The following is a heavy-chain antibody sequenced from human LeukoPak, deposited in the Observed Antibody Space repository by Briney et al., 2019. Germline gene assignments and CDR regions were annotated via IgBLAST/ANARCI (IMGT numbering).Heavy chain of an antibody. J-gene: IGHJ5*01. CDR2: IYSGGST. CDR3: ARESSGWLQLFDS. D-gene: IGHD5-24*01. CDR1: GFTHSSKY. Sequence: GGSLTLSCAPSGFTHSSKYTRVARQAPGKGLEWVSVIYSGGSTYYADSVKGRFTISRDNSKNTVYLQINSLRAEDTAVYYCARESSGWLQLFDSWGQGTLVTVSS. V-gene: IGHV3-66*01.